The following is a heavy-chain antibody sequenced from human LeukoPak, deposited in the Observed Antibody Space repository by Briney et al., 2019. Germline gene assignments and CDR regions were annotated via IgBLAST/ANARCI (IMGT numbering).Heavy chain of an antibody. Sequence: SQTLSLTCTVSGGSISSGSYYWSWIRPPAGKGLEWIGRINTSGSINYNPSLKSRVTISVDTSKNQFSRKVSSVTAADTAVYYCARDNTVTTSLGWSDPWGQGTLVTVSS. V-gene: IGHV4-61*02. CDR3: ARDNTVTTSLGWSDP. D-gene: IGHD4-11*01. CDR2: INTSGSI. CDR1: GGSISSGSYY. J-gene: IGHJ5*02.